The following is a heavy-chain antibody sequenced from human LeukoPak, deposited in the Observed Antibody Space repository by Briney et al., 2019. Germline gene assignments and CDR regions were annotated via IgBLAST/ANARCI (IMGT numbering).Heavy chain of an antibody. CDR1: GFTFSNYG. CDR3: AKRAYSSSWFADYFDY. Sequence: GGSLRLSCAASGFTFSNYGMHWVRQAPGKGLEWVAIISYDGSNKYYADSVKGRFTISRDNSKNTLYLQMNSLRAEDTAVYYCAKRAYSSSWFADYFDYGGQGTLVTVSS. D-gene: IGHD6-13*01. CDR2: ISYDGSNK. J-gene: IGHJ4*02. V-gene: IGHV3-30*18.